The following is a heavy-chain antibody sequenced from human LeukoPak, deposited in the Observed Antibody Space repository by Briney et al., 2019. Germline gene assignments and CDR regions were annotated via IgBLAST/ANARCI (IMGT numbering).Heavy chain of an antibody. CDR3: ARRYCSGGSCSNWFDP. D-gene: IGHD2-15*01. V-gene: IGHV1-8*01. Sequence: ASVKVSCKASGYTFTSYDINWVRQATGQGLEWMGWMNPNSGNTGYAQKFQGRVTMTRNTSISTAYMELSSLRSEDTAVYYCARRYCSGGSCSNWFDPWGQGTLVTVSS. J-gene: IGHJ5*02. CDR1: GYTFTSYD. CDR2: MNPNSGNT.